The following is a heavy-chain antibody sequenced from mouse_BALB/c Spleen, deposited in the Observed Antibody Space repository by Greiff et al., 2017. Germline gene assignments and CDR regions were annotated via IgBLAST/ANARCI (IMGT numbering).Heavy chain of an antibody. CDR1: GYSFTGYN. CDR2: IDPYYGGT. V-gene: IGHV1-39*01. J-gene: IGHJ3*01. Sequence: VQLKQSGPELEKPGASVKISCKASGYSFTGYNMNWVKQSNGKSLEWIGNIDPYYGGTSYNQKFKGKATLTADKSSNTAYMQLSSLTSEDSAVYFCARGVPWFAYWGQGTLVTVSA. CDR3: ARGVPWFAY.